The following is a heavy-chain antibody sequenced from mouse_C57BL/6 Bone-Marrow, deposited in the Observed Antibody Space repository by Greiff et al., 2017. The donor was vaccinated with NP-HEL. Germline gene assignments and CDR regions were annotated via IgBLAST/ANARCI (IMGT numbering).Heavy chain of an antibody. J-gene: IGHJ2*01. V-gene: IGHV5-4*03. CDR2: ISDGGSYT. CDR3: ARAHYDYDDFDS. D-gene: IGHD2-4*01. Sequence: EVKLMESGGGLVKPGGSLKLSCAASGFTFSSYAMSWVRQTPEKRLEWVATISDGGSYTYYPDNVKGRFTISRDNAKNNLYLQMSHLKSEDTAMYYCARAHYDYDDFDSWGQGTTLTVSS. CDR1: GFTFSSYA.